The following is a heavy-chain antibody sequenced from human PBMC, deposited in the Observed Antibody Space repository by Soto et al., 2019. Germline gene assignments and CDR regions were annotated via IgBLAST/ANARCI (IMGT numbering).Heavy chain of an antibody. J-gene: IGHJ5*02. Sequence: QVQLVQSGAEVKKPGASVKVSCKASGNTFTSYDINWVRQATGQGLEYLGWMNPNSGNTAYVQKFQGRVTMTWDTSITTAYMELSGLRSEDTAVYFGARGVKYGAYSRWFDPWGQGTLVTVS. V-gene: IGHV1-8*01. CDR2: MNPNSGNT. D-gene: IGHD4-17*01. CDR1: GNTFTSYD. CDR3: ARGVKYGAYSRWFDP.